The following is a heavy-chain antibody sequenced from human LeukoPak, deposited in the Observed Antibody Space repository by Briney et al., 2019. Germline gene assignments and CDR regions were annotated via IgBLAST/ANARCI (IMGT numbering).Heavy chain of an antibody. J-gene: IGHJ6*03. Sequence: GGSLRLSCAASGFTFSNAWMSWVRQAPGKGLEWVGRIKSKTDGGTTDYAAPVKGRFTISRDDSKNTLYLQMNSLKTEDTAVYYCTTGYGDYNAYYYYYYMDVWGKGTTVTLSS. CDR2: IKSKTDGGTT. CDR1: GFTFSNAW. CDR3: TTGYGDYNAYYYYYYMDV. V-gene: IGHV3-15*01. D-gene: IGHD4-17*01.